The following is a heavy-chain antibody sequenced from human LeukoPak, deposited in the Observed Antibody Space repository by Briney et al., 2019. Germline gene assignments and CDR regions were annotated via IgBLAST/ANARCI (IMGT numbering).Heavy chain of an antibody. CDR3: ARASKRCSSTSCHFDY. CDR1: GYTFTGYY. D-gene: IGHD2-2*01. J-gene: IGHJ4*02. V-gene: IGHV1-2*02. Sequence: ASVTDSFKASGYTFTGYYMHWVRQAPGQGLEWMGWINPNSGGTNYAQKFQGRVTMTRDTSISTAYMELSRLRSDDTAVYYCARASKRCSSTSCHFDYWGQGTLVTVSS. CDR2: INPNSGGT.